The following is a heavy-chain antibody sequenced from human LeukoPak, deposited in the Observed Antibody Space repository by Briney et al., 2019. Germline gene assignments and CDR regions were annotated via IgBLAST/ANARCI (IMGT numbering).Heavy chain of an antibody. CDR1: GGSISSSNW. CDR3: ARDGDDYGEHFDY. V-gene: IGHV4-4*02. Sequence: PSGTLSLTCAVSGGSISSSNWWSWVRPPPGKGLEWIGEIYHSGSTNYNPSLKSRVTISVDKSKNQFSLKLSSVTAADTAVYYCARDGDDYGEHFDYWGQGTLVTVSS. J-gene: IGHJ4*02. D-gene: IGHD4-17*01. CDR2: IYHSGST.